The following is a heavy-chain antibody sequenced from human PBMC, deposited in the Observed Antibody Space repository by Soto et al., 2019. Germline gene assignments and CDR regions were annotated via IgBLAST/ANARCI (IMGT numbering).Heavy chain of an antibody. J-gene: IGHJ6*02. V-gene: IGHV1-69*01. D-gene: IGHD6-13*01. Sequence: QVQLVQSGAAVKKPGSSVRVSCKASGGTFSSYAISWVRQAPGQGLEWTGGIIPIFGTENYAQKFQGRVTITAGESAITADMELSSLRPQHTAVYYGARERIAGIKYYYGMEVWGQVTTVTVSS. CDR1: GGTFSSYA. CDR2: IIPIFGTE. CDR3: ARERIAGIKYYYGMEV.